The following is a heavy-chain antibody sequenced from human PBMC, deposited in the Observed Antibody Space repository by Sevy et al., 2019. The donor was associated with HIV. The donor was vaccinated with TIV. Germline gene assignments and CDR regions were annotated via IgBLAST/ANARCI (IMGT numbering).Heavy chain of an antibody. Sequence: SENLSLTCTVSGDSVSSGSYHWSWIRQPPGKGLEWIGYMYYYGNTNLNPSLRSRFTMSVDTSENQFSLKLGTVTAADTAVYDCARRRTALVAGHYYGLDVWGQGTTVTVSS. CDR3: ARRRTALVAGHYYGLDV. CDR2: MYYYGNT. CDR1: GDSVSSGSYH. V-gene: IGHV4-61*01. D-gene: IGHD5-18*01. J-gene: IGHJ6*02.